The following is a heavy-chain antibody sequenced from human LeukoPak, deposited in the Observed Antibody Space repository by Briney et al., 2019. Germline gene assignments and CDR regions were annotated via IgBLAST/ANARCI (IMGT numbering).Heavy chain of an antibody. CDR3: ARDVVVGNAFDI. V-gene: IGHV1-2*06. CDR1: GYTFTGYY. J-gene: IGHJ3*02. D-gene: IGHD2-21*01. Sequence: ASVKVSCKASGYTFTGYYMHWVRQAPGQGLEWMGRINPNSGGTNYAQKFQGRVTMTRDTSISTAHMELSRLRSDDTAVYYCARDVVVGNAFDIWGQGTMVTVSS. CDR2: INPNSGGT.